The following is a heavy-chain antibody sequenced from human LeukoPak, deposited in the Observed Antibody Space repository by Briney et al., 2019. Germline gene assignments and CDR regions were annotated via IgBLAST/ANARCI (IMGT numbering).Heavy chain of an antibody. Sequence: PGGSLRLSCAASGFPVSSNYMSWVRQAPGKGLEWVSVIYSGGSTYYADSVKGRFTISRDNSKNTLYLQMNSLRAEDTAVYYCARLPSVYYYYGMDVWGQGTAVTVSS. CDR1: GFPVSSNY. CDR2: IYSGGST. V-gene: IGHV3-66*04. J-gene: IGHJ6*02. CDR3: ARLPSVYYYYGMDV.